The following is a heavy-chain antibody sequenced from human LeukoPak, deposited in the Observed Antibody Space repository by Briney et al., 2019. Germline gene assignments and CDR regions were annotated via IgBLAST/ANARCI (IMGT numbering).Heavy chain of an antibody. CDR2: ISSSSSYI. Sequence: GGSLRLSCAASGFTFSSYSMNLVRRAPGKGLEWVSSISSSSSYIYYADSVKGRFTISRDNAKNSLYLQMNSLRAEDTAVYYCARDPNYYGSGSPPDYWGQGTLVTVSS. J-gene: IGHJ4*02. CDR3: ARDPNYYGSGSPPDY. V-gene: IGHV3-21*01. D-gene: IGHD3-10*01. CDR1: GFTFSSYS.